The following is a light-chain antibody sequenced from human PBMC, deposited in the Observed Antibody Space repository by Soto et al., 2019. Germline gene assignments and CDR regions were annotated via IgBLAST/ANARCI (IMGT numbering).Light chain of an antibody. CDR3: QQYYSYPWT. V-gene: IGKV1-8*01. J-gene: IGKJ1*01. CDR2: AAS. CDR1: QGISSY. Sequence: IWMTQSPSLLSASTGERVTITCRASQGISSYLAWYQQKPGKAPKLLIYAASTLQSGVPSRFSGSGSGTDFTLTISCLQSEDFATYYCQQYYSYPWTFGQGTKVDIK.